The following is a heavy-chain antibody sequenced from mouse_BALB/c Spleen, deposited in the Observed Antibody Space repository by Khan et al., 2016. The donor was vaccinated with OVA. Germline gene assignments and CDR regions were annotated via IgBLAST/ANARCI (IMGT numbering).Heavy chain of an antibody. Sequence: EVELVESGGGLVKPGGSLKLSCAGSGFSFSSYAMSWVRLTPEKRLEWVASISSGGNTYYPDSVKGRFTISRDNARNILYLQMNSLGSEDTAMYNCARLVDYGGQGTSVTVSS. CDR2: ISSGGNT. J-gene: IGHJ4*01. CDR3: ARLVDY. CDR1: GFSFSSYA. V-gene: IGHV5-6-5*01.